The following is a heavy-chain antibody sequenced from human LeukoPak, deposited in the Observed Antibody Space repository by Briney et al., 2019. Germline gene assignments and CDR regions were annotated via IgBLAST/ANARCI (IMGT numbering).Heavy chain of an antibody. D-gene: IGHD1-14*01. Sequence: PGGSLRLSCAASGFTCSSCWMSWVRQAPGKGLEWVANIKQDGSEKYYVDSVKGRFTISRDNAKNSLYLQVKSLRAEDTAVYYCARDEERTRTLVFPWCQGTLVTVSS. CDR3: ARDEERTRTLVFP. V-gene: IGHV3-7*01. CDR1: GFTCSSCW. J-gene: IGHJ5*02. CDR2: IKQDGSEK.